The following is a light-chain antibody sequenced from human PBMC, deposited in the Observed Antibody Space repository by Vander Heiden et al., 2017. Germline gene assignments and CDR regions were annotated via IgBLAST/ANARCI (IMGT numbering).Light chain of an antibody. J-gene: IGKJ4*01. CDR3: QQHYSNILT. CDR2: WAS. CDR1: QSVLFSSNNRNY. Sequence: DFVLAQSPDSLAVSLGEMATINCKSSQSVLFSSNNRNYLGWYQQKSGQPPKLLISWASTRESGVPDRFSGSGSATDFTLTISNLQAEDVAVYYCQQHYSNILTFGGGTKVEIK. V-gene: IGKV4-1*01.